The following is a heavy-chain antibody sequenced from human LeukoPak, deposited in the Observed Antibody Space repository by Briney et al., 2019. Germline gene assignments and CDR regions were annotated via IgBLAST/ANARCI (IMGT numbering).Heavy chain of an antibody. Sequence: PSETLSLTCAVYGGSFSGYYWSWIRQPPGKGLEWIGEINHSGSTNYNPSLKSRVTISVDTSKNQFSLKLSSVTAADTAVYYCAKENTKTPIRPGEATVTKGYFDYWGQGTLVTVSS. D-gene: IGHD4-17*01. V-gene: IGHV4-34*01. J-gene: IGHJ4*02. CDR3: AKENTKTPIRPGEATVTKGYFDY. CDR2: INHSGST. CDR1: GGSFSGYY.